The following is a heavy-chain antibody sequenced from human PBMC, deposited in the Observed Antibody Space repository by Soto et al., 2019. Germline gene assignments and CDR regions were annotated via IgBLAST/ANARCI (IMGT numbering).Heavy chain of an antibody. CDR1: GFSFSPAW. CDR2: MKSYRGGGTT. J-gene: IGHJ6*02. D-gene: IGHD6-13*01. Sequence: EVQLVESGGGLVTPGGSLRLSCTGTGFSFSPAWMNWVRQAPGKGLEWVGRMKSYRGGGTTDYAATVQGRFTISRDESNTTLYLQMNSLKFEATGLYFCIWQQDFYHGKGVWGQGTTVTVSS. V-gene: IGHV3-15*07. CDR3: IWQQDFYHGKGV.